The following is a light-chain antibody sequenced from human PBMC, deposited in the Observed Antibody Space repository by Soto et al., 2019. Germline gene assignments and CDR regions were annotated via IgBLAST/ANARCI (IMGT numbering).Light chain of an antibody. CDR2: DVS. CDR3: SSYTSSSTRV. J-gene: IGLJ2*01. CDR1: SSDVGGYNY. V-gene: IGLV2-14*01. Sequence: QSALTQPASVSGSAGQSITISCTGSSSDVGGYNYVSWYQQQPGKAPKLMIYDVSNRPSGVSNRFSGSKSGNTASLTISGLQAEDAADYYCSSYTSSSTRVFGGGTKVTVL.